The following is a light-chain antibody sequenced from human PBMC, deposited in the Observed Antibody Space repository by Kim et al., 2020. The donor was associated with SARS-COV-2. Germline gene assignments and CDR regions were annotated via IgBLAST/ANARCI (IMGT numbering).Light chain of an antibody. Sequence: AIRITQSPPSLSTSIGDRVTITGRASQGISSYLPWYQQKPGKAPKLLIYAASTLQSGVPSRFSGSGSGTDFTLTISCLQSEDFATYYCQQYYSYPLTFGGGTKVDIK. CDR2: AAS. CDR1: QGISSY. CDR3: QQYYSYPLT. J-gene: IGKJ4*01. V-gene: IGKV1-8*01.